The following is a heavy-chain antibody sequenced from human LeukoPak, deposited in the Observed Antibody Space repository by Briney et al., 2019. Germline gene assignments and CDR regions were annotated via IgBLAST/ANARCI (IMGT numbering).Heavy chain of an antibody. CDR2: IHYSSCT. CDR1: GASIRNYY. V-gene: IGHV4-59*01. CDR3: ARGGLGSGYDLGPDY. Sequence: SETLSLTCTVSGASIRNYYWSWIRQPPGKGLEWIGYIHYSSCTNYNPSLKSRVIISVDTSKNKFCLQMSSVTAADTAVYYCARGGLGSGYDLGPDYWGQGTLVTVSS. D-gene: IGHD5-12*01. J-gene: IGHJ4*02.